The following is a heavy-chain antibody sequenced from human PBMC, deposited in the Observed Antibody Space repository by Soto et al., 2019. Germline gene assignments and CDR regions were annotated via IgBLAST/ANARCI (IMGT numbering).Heavy chain of an antibody. CDR3: ARGSGIVALPGELEDVNYDY. CDR2: INESGST. J-gene: IGHJ4*02. V-gene: IGHV4-34*01. Sequence: QVQLQQWGAGLVKPSETLSLSCAVYGQSFSGHSWAWIRQPPGTGLEWIAEINESGSTYYNPSLKSRVTISTDTSKNQFSLKLSSVSAADTAAYFCARGSGIVALPGELEDVNYDYWGQGTLVNVSS. D-gene: IGHD1-1*01. CDR1: GQSFSGHS.